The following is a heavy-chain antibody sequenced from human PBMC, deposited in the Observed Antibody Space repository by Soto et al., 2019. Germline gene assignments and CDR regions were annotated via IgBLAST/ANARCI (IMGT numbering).Heavy chain of an antibody. CDR1: GFIFENFG. J-gene: IGHJ5*02. CDR2: ISGSGFKK. V-gene: IGHV3-23*01. CDR3: AKNQGVELVPLATVDWFDP. D-gene: IGHD1-26*01. Sequence: GGSLRLSCAASGFIFENFGMSWVRQAPGKGLDWISSISGSGFKKYYADSVKGRFTISRDNSKSTVYLELNNLSAEDTAVYHCAKNQGVELVPLATVDWFDPWGQAAVDPVSS.